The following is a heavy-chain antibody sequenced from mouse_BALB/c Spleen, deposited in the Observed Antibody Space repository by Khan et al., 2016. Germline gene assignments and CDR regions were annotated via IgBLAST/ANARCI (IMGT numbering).Heavy chain of an antibody. CDR3: ARCLLWPVLDY. Sequence: QVQLKESGPGLVAPSQSLSITCTVSGFSLSRYSVHWVRQPPGKGLEWLGMIWGGGSTDYNSALKSRLSLTKDNSKSQVLLKMNSLQTDDTAMYFCARCLLWPVLDYWGQGTSVTVSS. V-gene: IGHV2-6-4*01. D-gene: IGHD2-10*01. CDR2: IWGGGST. CDR1: GFSLSRYS. J-gene: IGHJ4*01.